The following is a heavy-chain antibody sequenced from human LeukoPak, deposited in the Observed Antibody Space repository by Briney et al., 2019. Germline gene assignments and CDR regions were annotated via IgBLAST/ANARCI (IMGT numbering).Heavy chain of an antibody. CDR3: ARGRVGWFDP. CDR2: INHSGNT. J-gene: IGHJ5*02. V-gene: IGHV4-34*01. Sequence: SETLSLTCAVYGGSFSGYYWSWIRQPPGKGLEWIGEINHSGNTNYNPSLKSRVTISVDTSKNQFSLKLSSVTAADTAVYYCARGRVGWFDPWGQGTLVTVSS. CDR1: GGSFSGYY.